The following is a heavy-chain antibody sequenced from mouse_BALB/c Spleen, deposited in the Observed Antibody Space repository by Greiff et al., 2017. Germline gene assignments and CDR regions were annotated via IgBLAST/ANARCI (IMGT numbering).Heavy chain of an antibody. J-gene: IGHJ4*01. CDR2: INPSTGYT. Sequence: QVQLQQSGAELAKPGASVKMSCKASGYTFTSYWMHWVKQRPGQGLEWIGYINPSTGYTEYNQKFKDKATLTADKSSSTAYMQLSSLTSEDSAVYYCARRGNYLYAMDYWGQGTSVTVSS. CDR3: ARRGNYLYAMDY. D-gene: IGHD2-1*01. CDR1: GYTFTSYW. V-gene: IGHV1-7*01.